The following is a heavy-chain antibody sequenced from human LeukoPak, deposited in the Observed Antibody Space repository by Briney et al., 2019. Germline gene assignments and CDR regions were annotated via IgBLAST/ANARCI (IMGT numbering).Heavy chain of an antibody. CDR3: VRDSGSTTVLIDDAFDL. Sequence: GGSLRLSCDASGFNFNAYAMHWVRQAPGKGLEWVSGISWHSVNIDYADSVKGRFTISRDNAKNSLYLQMNSLRPEDTALYYCVRDSGSTTVLIDDAFDLWGQGTMVTVSS. CDR2: ISWHSVNI. V-gene: IGHV3-9*01. CDR1: GFNFNAYA. D-gene: IGHD4-23*01. J-gene: IGHJ3*01.